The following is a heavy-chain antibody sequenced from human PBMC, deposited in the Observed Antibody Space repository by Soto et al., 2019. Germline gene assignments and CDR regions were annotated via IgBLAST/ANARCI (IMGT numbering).Heavy chain of an antibody. CDR3: ARESYYYDSSGYYLYYFDY. CDR2: IHYSGDT. Sequence: SETLSLTCTVSGGSISGNGDYWGWIRQPPGKGLEWIGSIHYSGDTYYNPSLKSRVTISVDTSKNQFSLKLSSVTAADTAVYYCARESYYYDSSGYYLYYFDYWGQGTLVTVSS. J-gene: IGHJ4*02. V-gene: IGHV4-39*07. CDR1: GGSISGNGDY. D-gene: IGHD3-22*01.